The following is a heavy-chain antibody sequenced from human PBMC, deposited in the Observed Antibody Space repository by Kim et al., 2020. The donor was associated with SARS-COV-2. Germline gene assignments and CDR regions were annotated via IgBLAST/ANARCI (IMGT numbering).Heavy chain of an antibody. Sequence: GGSTSYAQKFQGRVTMTRDTSTSTVYMELSSLRSEDTAVYYCARGGAFDPWGQGTLVTVSS. D-gene: IGHD1-26*01. V-gene: IGHV1-46*01. J-gene: IGHJ5*02. CDR2: GGST. CDR3: ARGGAFDP.